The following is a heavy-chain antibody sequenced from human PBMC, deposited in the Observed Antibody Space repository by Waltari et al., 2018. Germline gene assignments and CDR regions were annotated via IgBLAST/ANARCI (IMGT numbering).Heavy chain of an antibody. V-gene: IGHV4-31*03. Sequence: QVQLQESGPGLGKPSQTLSLTCTVSGGSISSGGYYWSWIPQHPGKGLEWIGYIYYSGSTYYNPSLKSRVTISVDTSKNQFSLKLSSVTAADTAVYYCASMSRYYYYGMDVWGQGTTVTVSS. CDR3: ASMSRYYYYGMDV. CDR1: GGSISSGGYY. CDR2: IYYSGST. J-gene: IGHJ6*02.